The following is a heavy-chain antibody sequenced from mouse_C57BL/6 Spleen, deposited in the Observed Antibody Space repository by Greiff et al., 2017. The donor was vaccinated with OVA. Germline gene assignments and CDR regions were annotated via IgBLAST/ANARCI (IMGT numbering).Heavy chain of an antibody. CDR1: GYSFTDYN. V-gene: IGHV1-39*01. D-gene: IGHD2-5*01. J-gene: IGHJ2*01. CDR3: ASQGYSNQYYFDY. Sequence: EVQGVESGPGLVKPGASVKLSCTASGYSFTDYNMNWVKQSNGKSLEWIGVINPNYGTTSSNQKFKGKATLTVDQSSSTAYMQLNSLTSEDAAIDYYASQGYSNQYYFDYWGQGTTLTVSS. CDR2: INPNYGTT.